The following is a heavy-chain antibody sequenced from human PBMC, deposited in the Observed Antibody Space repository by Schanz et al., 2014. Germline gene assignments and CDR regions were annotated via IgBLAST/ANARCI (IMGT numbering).Heavy chain of an antibody. D-gene: IGHD6-13*01. V-gene: IGHV1-69*08. J-gene: IGHJ4*01. Sequence: QVQLVQSGAEVKKPGSSVKVSCEVSGGLSSGDTVSWVRQAPGQGLEWMGRIIPILNIANYAQKFQGRVTIPSENSAKSPYRVFTQPSRLGFQDSAVYYCATDAARYSTSWFPKWGPGTLVTVSS. CDR3: ATDAARYSTSWFPK. CDR2: IIPILNIA. CDR1: GGLSSGDT.